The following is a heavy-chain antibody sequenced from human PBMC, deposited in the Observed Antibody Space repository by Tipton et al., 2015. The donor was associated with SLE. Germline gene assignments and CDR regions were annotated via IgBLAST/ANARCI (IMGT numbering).Heavy chain of an antibody. CDR2: IYPSGST. J-gene: IGHJ6*02. D-gene: IGHD3-22*01. V-gene: IGHV4-4*07. CDR1: GGSISSYY. CDR3: AREGDYYASSGDYYYYGMDV. Sequence: TLSLTCTVSGGSISSYYWSWIRQPAGKGLEWIGRIYPSGSTNYNPSLKSRVTMSVDTSTNQFSLKLGSVTAADTAVYYWAREGDYYASSGDYYYYGMDVWGQGTTVTVSS.